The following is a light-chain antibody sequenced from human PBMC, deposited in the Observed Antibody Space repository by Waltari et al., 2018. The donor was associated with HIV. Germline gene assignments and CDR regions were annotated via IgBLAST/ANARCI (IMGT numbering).Light chain of an antibody. J-gene: IGLJ2*01. V-gene: IGLV1-44*01. CDR1: NSNIQSNT. CDR3: AAWDDSLNGVV. Sequence: QSVLTQPPSASGTPGQRVTIPCSGSNSNIQSNTENRYQQLPGTAPKLLIYSNNQRPSGVPDRFSGSKSGTSASLAISGLQSEDEADYYCAAWDDSLNGVVFGGGTKLTVL. CDR2: SNN.